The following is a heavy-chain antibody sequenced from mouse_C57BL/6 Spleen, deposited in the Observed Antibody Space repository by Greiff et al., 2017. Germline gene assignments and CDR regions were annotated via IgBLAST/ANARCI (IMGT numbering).Heavy chain of an antibody. Sequence: EVKLVESEGGLVQPGSSMKLSCTASGFTFSDYYMAWVRQVPEKGLEWVANINYDGSSTYYLDSLKSRFIISRDNAKNILYLQMSSLKSEDTASYYCARDGIYYAMDYWGQGTSVTVSS. J-gene: IGHJ4*01. CDR2: INYDGSST. CDR1: GFTFSDYY. D-gene: IGHD4-1*01. V-gene: IGHV5-16*01. CDR3: ARDGIYYAMDY.